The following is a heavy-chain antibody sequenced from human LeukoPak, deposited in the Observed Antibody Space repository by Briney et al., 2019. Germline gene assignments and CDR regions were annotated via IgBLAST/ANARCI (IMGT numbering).Heavy chain of an antibody. CDR2: ISTNTGNP. CDR1: GYTFTSYA. J-gene: IGHJ5*02. V-gene: IGHV7-4-1*02. Sequence: ASVKVSCKASGYTFTSYAMNWVRQAPGQGLEWMGWISTNTGNPTYAQGFTGRFAFSLDTSVSTAYLQISSLKAEDTAVYYCARDQSGITIFGVVIIRSWFDPWGQGTLVTVSS. CDR3: ARDQSGITIFGVVIIRSWFDP. D-gene: IGHD3-3*01.